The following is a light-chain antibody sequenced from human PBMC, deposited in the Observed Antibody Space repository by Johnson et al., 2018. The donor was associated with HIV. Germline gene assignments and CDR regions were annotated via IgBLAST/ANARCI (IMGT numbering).Light chain of an antibody. V-gene: IGLV1-51*02. J-gene: IGLJ1*01. CDR2: ENN. CDR1: SSNIGNNY. Sequence: QSVLTQPPSVSAAPGQKVTISCSGSSSNIGNNYVSWYQQLPGTAPKLLIYENNKRPSGIPDRFSVSKSGTSVTLAITGLQTGDEADYYCATWDTSLSVNVFGTGTKVTVL. CDR3: ATWDTSLSVNV.